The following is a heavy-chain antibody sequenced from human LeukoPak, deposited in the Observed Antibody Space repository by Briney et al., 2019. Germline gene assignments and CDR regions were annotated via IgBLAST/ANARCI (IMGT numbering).Heavy chain of an antibody. J-gene: IGHJ4*02. D-gene: IGHD3-10*01. CDR3: GRQTGRPYYYGSGSYYDLDY. Sequence: GESLKSSCKGAGYSFTSYWIGWVRQMPGKGLEWMGIIYPGDSDTRYSPSFQGQVTISADKSISTAYLQWSSLKASDTAMYYCGRQTGRPYYYGSGSYYDLDYWGQGTLVTVSS. CDR2: IYPGDSDT. CDR1: GYSFTSYW. V-gene: IGHV5-51*01.